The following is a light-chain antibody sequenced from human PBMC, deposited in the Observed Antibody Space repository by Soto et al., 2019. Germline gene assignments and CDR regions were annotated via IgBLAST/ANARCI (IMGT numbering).Light chain of an antibody. CDR1: QSVSSNS. J-gene: IGKJ2*01. Sequence: EIGLTQSPGTLSLSPGERATLSCRAIQSVSSNSLAWYLQKPGQAPRLLIYSASSATGIPDRFSGSGSGTDFTLTISRLEPEDFAVYYCQLYGTSPMFTFGRGTKVDIK. CDR2: SAS. CDR3: QLYGTSPMFT. V-gene: IGKV3-20*01.